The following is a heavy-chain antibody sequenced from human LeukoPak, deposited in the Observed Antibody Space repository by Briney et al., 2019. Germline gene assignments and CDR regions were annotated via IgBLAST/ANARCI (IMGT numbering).Heavy chain of an antibody. CDR3: ARDEGY. V-gene: IGHV4-38-2*02. Sequence: PSETLSLTCTVSGYSISSGYYWGWIRQPPGKGLEWIGSIYHSGSTYYNPSLKSRVTISVDTSKNQFSLKLSSVTAADTAVYYCARDEGYWGQGTLVTVSS. J-gene: IGHJ4*02. CDR1: GYSISSGYY. CDR2: IYHSGST.